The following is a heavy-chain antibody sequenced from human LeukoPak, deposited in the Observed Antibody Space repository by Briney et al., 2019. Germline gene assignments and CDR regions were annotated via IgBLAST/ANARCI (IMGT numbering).Heavy chain of an antibody. V-gene: IGHV3-23*01. CDR1: GFTFSSYA. CDR2: ISGSGGST. Sequence: GGSLRLSCAASGFTFSSYAMSWVRQAPGKGLEWVSAISGSGGSTYYADSVKGRFTISRDNSKNTLYLQMNGLRAEDTAVYYCAKDSGSYSDIGYWGQGTLVTVSS. CDR3: AKDSGSYSDIGY. J-gene: IGHJ4*02. D-gene: IGHD1-26*01.